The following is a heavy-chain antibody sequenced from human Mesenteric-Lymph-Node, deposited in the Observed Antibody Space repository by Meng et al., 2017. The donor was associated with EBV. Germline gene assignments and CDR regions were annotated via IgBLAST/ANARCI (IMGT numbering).Heavy chain of an antibody. CDR3: ARIGVAASWDY. J-gene: IGHJ4*02. Sequence: QVQLQESGPGLVKPSQTVSLTCAVSGGSIAGGSYWSWVRQPPGKGLEWIAFIHYSGDTYYNPSLKSRLTISVDTSKDQFSLRLRSVTAADTAVYYCARIGVAASWDYWGQGTLVTVSS. CDR2: IHYSGDT. V-gene: IGHV4-30-4*01. D-gene: IGHD6-19*01. CDR1: GGSIAGGSY.